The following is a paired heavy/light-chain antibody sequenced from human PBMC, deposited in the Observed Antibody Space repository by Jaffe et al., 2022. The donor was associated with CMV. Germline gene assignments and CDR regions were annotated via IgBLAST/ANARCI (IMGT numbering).Heavy chain of an antibody. D-gene: IGHD1-26*01. Sequence: QVQLVQSGAEVKKPGASVKVSCKASGYTFTGYYIHWVRQAPGQGLEWMGWINPNSGGTNYAQKFQGRVTMTRDTSISTAYMELSRLRSDDTTVFYCARDRIVGASDAFDIWGQGTKVTVSS. CDR3: ARDRIVGASDAFDI. V-gene: IGHV1-2*02. J-gene: IGHJ3*02. CDR2: INPNSGGT. CDR1: GYTFTGYY.
Light chain of an antibody. J-gene: IGLJ3*02. CDR2: RNN. V-gene: IGLV1-47*01. Sequence: QSVLTQPPSASGTPGQRVTISCSGSSSNFGINYVYWYQQLPGTAPKLLIYRNNQRPSGVPDRFSGSKSGTSASLAISGLRSEDEADYYCAAWDDSLSGWVFGGGTKLTVL. CDR3: AAWDDSLSGWV. CDR1: SSNFGINY.